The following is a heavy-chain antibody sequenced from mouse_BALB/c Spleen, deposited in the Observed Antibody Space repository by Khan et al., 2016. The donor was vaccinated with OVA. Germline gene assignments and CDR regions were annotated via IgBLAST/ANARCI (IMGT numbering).Heavy chain of an antibody. CDR3: ARTITAAEGYYYAMDY. V-gene: IGHV5-6*01. CDR1: GFTFSSYG. CDR2: ISSGGHYT. D-gene: IGHD1-2*01. J-gene: IGHJ4*01. Sequence: EVELVESGGDLVKPGGSLKLSCAASGFTFSSYGMSWVRQTPDKRLEWVATISSGGHYTYFPDSVRGRFTISRDNAKNTLYLQMSSLKSEDTAMYYCARTITAAEGYYYAMDYWGQGTSVTVSS.